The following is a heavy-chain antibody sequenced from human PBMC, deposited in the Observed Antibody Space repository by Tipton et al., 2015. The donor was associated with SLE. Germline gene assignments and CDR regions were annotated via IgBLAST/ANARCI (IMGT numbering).Heavy chain of an antibody. Sequence: LRLSCTVSGGSISSYYWSWIRQPPGKGLEWIGYIYYSGSTYYNPSLKSRVTISVDTSKNQFSLKLSSVTAADTAVYYCARPRTYYDFWSGYRDAFDIWGQGTMVTVSS. CDR1: GGSISSYY. D-gene: IGHD3-3*01. J-gene: IGHJ3*02. CDR2: IYYSGST. CDR3: ARPRTYYDFWSGYRDAFDI. V-gene: IGHV4-59*08.